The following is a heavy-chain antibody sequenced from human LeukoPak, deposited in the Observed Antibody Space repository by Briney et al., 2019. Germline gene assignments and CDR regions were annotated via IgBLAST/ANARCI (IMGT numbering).Heavy chain of an antibody. V-gene: IGHV4-30-4*01. CDR2: IYYSGST. D-gene: IGHD3-22*01. J-gene: IGHJ5*02. CDR3: ARGLGDSSGYWLALDP. Sequence: PSQTLSLTCTVSGGSISSGDYYWSWIRQPPGKGLEWIGYIYYSGSTYYNPSLKSRVTISVDTSKNQFSLKLSSVTAADTAVYYCARGLGDSSGYWLALDPWGQGTLVTVSS. CDR1: GGSISSGDYY.